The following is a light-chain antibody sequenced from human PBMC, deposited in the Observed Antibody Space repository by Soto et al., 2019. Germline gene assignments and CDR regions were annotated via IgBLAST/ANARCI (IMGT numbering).Light chain of an antibody. CDR3: QQRSNRPPGIT. V-gene: IGKV3-11*01. CDR2: DAS. Sequence: DIVLTQSPFTLSLSPGDRATLSCRASETVSSYLLWYQQKPGQDPRLLIYDASERATGIPARFSGSGSETDFTLTISSLEPEDFAVYYCQQRSNRPPGITFGQRTRLEIK. J-gene: IGKJ5*01. CDR1: ETVSSY.